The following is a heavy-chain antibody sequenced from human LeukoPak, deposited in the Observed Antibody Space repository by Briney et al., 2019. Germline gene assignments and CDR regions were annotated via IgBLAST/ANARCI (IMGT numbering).Heavy chain of an antibody. J-gene: IGHJ4*02. Sequence: GGSLRLSCAASGFTFSNYGMHWVRQAPGKGLEWVAFIRYDGTNKYYADSVKGRFTISRDNSKNTLYLQMNSLRAEDTAMYYCAKDMGRRSIAVDGPKYRSAWYLDYWGQGTLVTVSS. CDR3: AKDMGRRSIAVDGPKYRSAWYLDY. D-gene: IGHD6-13*01. CDR2: IRYDGTNK. CDR1: GFTFSNYG. V-gene: IGHV3-30*02.